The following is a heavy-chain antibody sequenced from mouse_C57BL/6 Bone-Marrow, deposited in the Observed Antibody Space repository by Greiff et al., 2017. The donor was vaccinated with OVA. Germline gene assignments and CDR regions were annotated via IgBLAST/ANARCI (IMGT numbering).Heavy chain of an antibody. D-gene: IGHD2-3*01. V-gene: IGHV1-59*01. Sequence: QVQLQQPGAELVRPGTSVKLSCKASGYTFTSYWMHWVKQRPGQGLEWIGVIDPSDSYTNYNQKFKGKATLTVDTSSSTAYMQLSRLTAEDSAVYYCARRGGYYIFDYWGQGTTLTVSS. CDR1: GYTFTSYW. CDR2: IDPSDSYT. CDR3: ARRGGYYIFDY. J-gene: IGHJ2*01.